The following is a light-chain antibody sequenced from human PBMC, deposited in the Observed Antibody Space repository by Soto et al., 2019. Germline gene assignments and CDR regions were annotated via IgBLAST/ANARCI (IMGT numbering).Light chain of an antibody. CDR3: CSYADRRRV. CDR2: EVN. CDR1: SSDVGIYNL. J-gene: IGLJ3*02. Sequence: QSVLTQPASVSGSPGQSITISCSGTSSDVGIYNLVSWYQQEPGKAPKLVIYEVNKRPSGVSDRFSGSRSGNTASLTISGLQSEDEADYYCCSYADRRRVFGGGTKVTVL. V-gene: IGLV2-23*02.